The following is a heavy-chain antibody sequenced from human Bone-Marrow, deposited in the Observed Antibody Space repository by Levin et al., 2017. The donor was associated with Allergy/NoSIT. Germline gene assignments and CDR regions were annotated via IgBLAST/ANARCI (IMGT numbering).Heavy chain of an antibody. J-gene: IGHJ4*02. CDR2: ISYDGNEK. CDR1: GFTFSSYT. V-gene: IGHV3-30*18. CDR3: AKNRDFFGSGNFDLDS. Sequence: SCAASGFTFSSYTMHWVRQAPGKGLEWVAVISYDGNEKYYKDSVKGRFTISRDNSQKSVFLQMDGLRTDDAALYYCAKNRDFFGSGNFDLDSWGQGTLVTVSS. D-gene: IGHD3-10*01.